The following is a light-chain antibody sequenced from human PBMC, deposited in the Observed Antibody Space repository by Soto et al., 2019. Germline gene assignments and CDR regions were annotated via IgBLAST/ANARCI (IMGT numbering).Light chain of an antibody. V-gene: IGLV1-44*01. Sequence: QSVLTQPPSASGTPGQRVTISCSGSSSNIGSNTVNWYQQLPGTAPKLLIYRDNQRPSGVPDRFSGSKSGTSASLAISGLQSEDEADYYCATWDGSLNGWVIGGGTKLTVL. CDR1: SSNIGSNT. CDR2: RDN. CDR3: ATWDGSLNGWV. J-gene: IGLJ3*02.